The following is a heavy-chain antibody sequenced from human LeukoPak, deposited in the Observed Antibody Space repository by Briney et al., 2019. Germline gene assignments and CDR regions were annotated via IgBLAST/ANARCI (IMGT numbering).Heavy chain of an antibody. CDR1: GGSISGYY. V-gene: IGHV4-59*01. CDR2: IHYIGDT. D-gene: IGHD6-19*01. CDR3: ARERRPYTSGWVSGLDS. Sequence: SETLSLSCRVSGGSISGYYWSWIRQPPGKGLEWIGYIHYIGDTNYNPSLKSRVTISVDRSSNQFSLRLTSVSAADTAVYFCARERRPYTSGWVSGLDSWGQGTLVTVSS. J-gene: IGHJ4*02.